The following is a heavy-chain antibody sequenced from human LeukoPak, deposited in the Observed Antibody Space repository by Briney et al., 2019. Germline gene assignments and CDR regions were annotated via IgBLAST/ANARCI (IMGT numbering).Heavy chain of an antibody. CDR1: GFTFSSYE. CDR2: IVRSVSTI. D-gene: IGHD3-3*01. J-gene: IGHJ4*02. V-gene: IGHV3-48*03. CDR3: AREGPGDKPNYDFWSALIRGSYFDY. Sequence: GGSLRPSCAASGFTFSSYEMNWVRQAPGKGLEWVSYIVRSVSTIYYADSVKSRFTISRDNAKNSLYLQMNSLRAEDTAVYYCAREGPGDKPNYDFWSALIRGSYFDYWGQGTLVTVSS.